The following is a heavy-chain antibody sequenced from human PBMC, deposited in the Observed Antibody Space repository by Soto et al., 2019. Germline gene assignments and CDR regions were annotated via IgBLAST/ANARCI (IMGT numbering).Heavy chain of an antibody. D-gene: IGHD3-3*01. Sequence: EVQLLESGGGLVQPGGSLRLSCAASGFTFSSYAMSWVRQAPGKGLEWVSAISGSGGSTYYADSVKGRFTISRDNSKNTLYLQMNSLRAEDTAVYYCAKETLRFLEWLPNWFDPWGQGTLVTVSS. J-gene: IGHJ5*02. CDR2: ISGSGGST. V-gene: IGHV3-23*01. CDR1: GFTFSSYA. CDR3: AKETLRFLEWLPNWFDP.